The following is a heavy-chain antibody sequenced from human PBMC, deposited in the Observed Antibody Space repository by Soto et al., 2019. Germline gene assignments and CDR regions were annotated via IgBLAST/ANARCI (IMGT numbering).Heavy chain of an antibody. CDR2: ISWNSGSR. CDR1: GFTVDNYA. CDR3: AQDVRPALYTISWFDC. V-gene: IGHV3-9*01. D-gene: IGHD6-13*01. J-gene: IGHJ5*01. Sequence: EVPLVESGAGFLQPGRSLRLSGAASGFTVDNYAMHWVRQVPGKGLEWVSGISWNSGSREYADSVQGRFIISRDNANHSLFLELNSLRTEDPALSYCAQDVRPALYTISWFDCWGQASLVNFSA.